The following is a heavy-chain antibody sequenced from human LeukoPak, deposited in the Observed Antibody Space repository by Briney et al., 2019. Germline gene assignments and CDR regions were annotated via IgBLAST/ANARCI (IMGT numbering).Heavy chain of an antibody. D-gene: IGHD6-19*01. CDR1: GSSISSGYY. CDR3: ARDRITVAGRVSWFDP. CDR2: IYDSGST. J-gene: IGHJ5*02. Sequence: SETLSLTCTVSGSSISSGYYWGWIRQPPGKGLEWIGTIYDSGSTNYNPSLKSRVTISLDPSKNQFSLKLSSVTAADTAVYYCARDRITVAGRVSWFDPWGQGTLITVSS. V-gene: IGHV4-38-2*02.